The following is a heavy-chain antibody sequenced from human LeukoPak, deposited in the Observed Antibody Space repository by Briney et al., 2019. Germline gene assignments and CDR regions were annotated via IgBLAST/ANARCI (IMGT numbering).Heavy chain of an antibody. V-gene: IGHV4-34*01. CDR3: ARGGPTYYYDSSGYYLSF. J-gene: IGHJ4*02. CDR1: GGSFSGYY. CDR2: INHSGST. Sequence: SETLSLTCAVYGGSFSGYYWSWIRQPPGKGLEWIGEINHSGSTNYNPSLKSRVTISVDTSKNQFSLKLNSVTAADTAVYYCARGGPTYYYDSSGYYLSFWGQGTLVTVSS. D-gene: IGHD3-22*01.